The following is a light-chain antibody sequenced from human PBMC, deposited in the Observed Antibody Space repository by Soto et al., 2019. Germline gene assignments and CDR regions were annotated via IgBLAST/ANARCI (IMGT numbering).Light chain of an antibody. J-gene: IGKJ5*01. CDR2: GAS. CDR1: QSVSRGY. CDR3: QQYVSSVT. V-gene: IGKV3-20*01. Sequence: IGATHSPTTPSLSPMERATLSCLASQSVSRGYLAGDQQKPGQAPRLLIYGASSRATGIPERFSGTGSGTELTLTISRMEPQDSAMYYCQQYVSSVTFGQGARLEI.